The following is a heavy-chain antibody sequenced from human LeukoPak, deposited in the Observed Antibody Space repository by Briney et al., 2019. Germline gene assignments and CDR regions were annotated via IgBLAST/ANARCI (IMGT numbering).Heavy chain of an antibody. CDR3: ARGKQQLAKATRYYYYMDV. J-gene: IGHJ6*03. D-gene: IGHD6-13*01. CDR1: GGSFSGYY. V-gene: IGHV4-34*01. CDR2: INHSGST. Sequence: SETLSLTCAVYGGSFSGYYWSWIRQPPGEGLEWIGEINHSGSTNYNPSLKSRVTISVDTSKNQFSLKLSSVTAADTAVYYCARGKQQLAKATRYYYYMDVWGKGTTVTVSS.